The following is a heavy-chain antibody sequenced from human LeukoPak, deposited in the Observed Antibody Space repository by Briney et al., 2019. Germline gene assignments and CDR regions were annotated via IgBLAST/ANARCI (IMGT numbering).Heavy chain of an antibody. CDR2: IDHGGST. J-gene: IGHJ4*02. Sequence: SETLSLTCAVSGGSFSSYYWTWIRQPPGKGLEWIGYIDHGGSTNYNPSLRSRVSISSDTSKIQFSLELTSVTAADTAVYYCARLKATVSIHAYFDSWGQGTLVTVSS. D-gene: IGHD4-17*01. CDR1: GGSFSSYY. CDR3: ARLKATVSIHAYFDS. V-gene: IGHV4-59*01.